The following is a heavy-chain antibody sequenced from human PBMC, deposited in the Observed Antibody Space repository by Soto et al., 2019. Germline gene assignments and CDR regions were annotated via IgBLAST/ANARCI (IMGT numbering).Heavy chain of an antibody. CDR2: IYHSGST. J-gene: IGHJ4*02. CDR1: GGSISSGCYS. D-gene: IGHD5-12*01. CDR3: ARAQGYDGPFDY. V-gene: IGHV4-30-2*01. Sequence: TLSLTSAVSGGSISSGCYSWSWIRQPPGKGLEWIGYIYHSGSTYYNPSLKSRVTISVDRSKNQFSLKLSSVTAADTAVYYSARAQGYDGPFDYWGQGTLVTVSS.